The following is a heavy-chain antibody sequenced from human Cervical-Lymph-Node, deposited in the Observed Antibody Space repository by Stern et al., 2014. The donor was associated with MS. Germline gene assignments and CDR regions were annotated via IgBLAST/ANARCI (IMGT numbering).Heavy chain of an antibody. CDR3: ARDEGADS. CDR2: ISPIAGNT. Sequence: QVQLMQSGAEVKKPGASVKVSCMASGYSFTSYFINWVRQATGQGLELIGIISPIAGNTNYAQKFHGRVVMTIDTSTGTVYMELSSLRSEDTAVYYCARDEGADSWCQGTLVTVSS. V-gene: IGHV1-46*01. CDR1: GYSFTSYF. J-gene: IGHJ4*02.